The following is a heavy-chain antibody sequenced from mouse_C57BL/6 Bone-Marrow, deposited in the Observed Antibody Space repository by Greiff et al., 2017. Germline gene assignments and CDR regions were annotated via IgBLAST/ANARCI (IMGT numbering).Heavy chain of an antibody. V-gene: IGHV5-16*01. D-gene: IGHD4-1*01. CDR1: GFTFSDYY. CDR2: INYDGSST. Sequence: EVMLVESEGGLVQPGSSMKLSCTASGFTFSDYYMAWVRQVPEKGLEWVANINYDGSSTYYLDSLKSRFIISRDNAKNILNRQMSSLKSEDTATYYCARDPGRNSFDYWGQGTTRTVSS. J-gene: IGHJ2*01. CDR3: ARDPGRNSFDY.